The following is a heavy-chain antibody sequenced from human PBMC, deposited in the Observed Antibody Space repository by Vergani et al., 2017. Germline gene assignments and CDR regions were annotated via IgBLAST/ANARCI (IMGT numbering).Heavy chain of an antibody. D-gene: IGHD3-10*01. Sequence: QVQLVQSGAEVKKPGSSVKVSCKASGGTFSSYAISWVRQAPGQGLEWMGGIIPIFGTANYAQKFQGRVTITADESKSTAYMELSSLRSEDTAVYYCASLGYYYGSGSYYYYYGMDVWGQGTTVTVSS. CDR3: ASLGYYYGSGSYYYYYGMDV. CDR1: GGTFSSYA. CDR2: IIPIFGTA. J-gene: IGHJ6*02. V-gene: IGHV1-69*01.